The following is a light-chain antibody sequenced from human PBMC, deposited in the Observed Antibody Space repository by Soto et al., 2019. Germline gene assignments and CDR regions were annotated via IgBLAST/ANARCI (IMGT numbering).Light chain of an antibody. CDR2: DVS. CDR3: TSYTSSGNYG. V-gene: IGLV2-14*01. J-gene: IGLJ1*01. Sequence: SALTQPASVSGSPGQSIAISCTGTSCDVGAYDYVSWYQQHPGKAPKLMIYDVSNRPSGVSNRFSGSKSANTASLTISGRQAKDEADYYCTSYTSSGNYGFGTGTKVT. CDR1: SCDVGAYDY.